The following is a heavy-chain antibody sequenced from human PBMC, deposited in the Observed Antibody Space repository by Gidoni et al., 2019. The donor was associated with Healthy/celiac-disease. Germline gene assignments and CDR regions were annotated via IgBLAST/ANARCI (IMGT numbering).Heavy chain of an antibody. V-gene: IGHV3-33*01. Sequence: QVQLVESGGGVVQPGRSLRLSCAASGFTFRSYGMHWVRQAPGKGLDGVAVIWYDGSNKYYADSVKGRFTISRDNSKNTLYLQMNSLRAEDTAVYYCARGGWNDKAVAFDIWGQGTMVTVSS. CDR2: IWYDGSNK. J-gene: IGHJ3*02. CDR1: GFTFRSYG. CDR3: ARGGWNDKAVAFDI. D-gene: IGHD1-1*01.